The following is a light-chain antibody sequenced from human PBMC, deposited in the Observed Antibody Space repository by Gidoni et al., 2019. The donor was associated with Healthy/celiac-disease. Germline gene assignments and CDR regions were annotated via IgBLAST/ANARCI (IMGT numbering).Light chain of an antibody. Sequence: SYELTQPPSVSVSTGQTASITCSGDKLGDKYACWYQQTPGQSPVLVIYQDSKRPSGIPERFSGSNSGNTATLTISGTQAMDEADYYCQAWDSSTEGVFGGGTKLTVL. CDR2: QDS. CDR1: KLGDKY. CDR3: QAWDSSTEGV. J-gene: IGLJ2*01. V-gene: IGLV3-1*01.